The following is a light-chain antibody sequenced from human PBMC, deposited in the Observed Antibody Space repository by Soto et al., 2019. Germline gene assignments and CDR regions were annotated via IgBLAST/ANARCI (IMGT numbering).Light chain of an antibody. V-gene: IGKV3-15*01. CDR1: QSVSSK. J-gene: IGKJ2*01. CDR2: AAS. Sequence: EIVMTQSPATLSVSPGERATLSCRASQSVSSKLAWYQQKPGQAPRLLIYAASTRATGIPARFSGSGSGTEFTLTITSLQSEHFAVYYCQQYSNWPPYTFGQGTKLKIK. CDR3: QQYSNWPPYT.